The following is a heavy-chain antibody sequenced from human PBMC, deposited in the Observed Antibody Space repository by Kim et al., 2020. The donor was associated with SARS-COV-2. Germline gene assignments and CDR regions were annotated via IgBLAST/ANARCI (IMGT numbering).Heavy chain of an antibody. Sequence: GGSLRLSCAASGADSRFIFSSYAMSWVRQAPGKGLEWVSGITGSGGRTYYTDSVKGRFTISRDNSKNTLFLQMNSLRGEDTAVYYCAKDYYGSGSYLDGMDVWGQGTTVTVSS. CDR2: ITGSGGRT. J-gene: IGHJ6*02. D-gene: IGHD3-10*01. CDR1: GADSRFIFSSYA. V-gene: IGHV3-23*01. CDR3: AKDYYGSGSYLDGMDV.